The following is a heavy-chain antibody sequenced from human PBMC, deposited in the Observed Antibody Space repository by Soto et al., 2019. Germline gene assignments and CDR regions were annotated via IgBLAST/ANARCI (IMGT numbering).Heavy chain of an antibody. CDR2: IYYSGST. J-gene: IGHJ4*02. CDR1: GGSISGYY. V-gene: IGHV4-59*08. CDR3: ARHMGITAAGDFDY. D-gene: IGHD6-13*01. Sequence: PSETLSLTCTVSGGSISGYYWSWIRQPPGKGLEWIGYIYYSGSTNYNPSLKSRVTISVDTSKNQFSLRLSSVTAADTAVYYCARHMGITAAGDFDYWGQGTLVTVSS.